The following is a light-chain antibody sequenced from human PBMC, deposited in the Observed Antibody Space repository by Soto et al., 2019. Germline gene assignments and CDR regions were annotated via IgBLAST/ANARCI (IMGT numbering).Light chain of an antibody. CDR2: APS. CDR1: QSISWY. CDR3: QQSYSTVWT. Sequence: DIQMTQSPSSLSASVGDRVTITCRASQSISWYLNWYQQKPGKVPKLLIYAPSILQSGVPPRFSGSGSGADFTLTIGGLEPEDFATYYCQQSYSTVWTFGQGTKVEIK. J-gene: IGKJ1*01. V-gene: IGKV1-39*01.